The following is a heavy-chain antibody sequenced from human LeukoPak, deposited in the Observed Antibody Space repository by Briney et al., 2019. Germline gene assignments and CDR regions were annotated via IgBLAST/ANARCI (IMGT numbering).Heavy chain of an antibody. CDR1: GDSVSSNSAA. CDR2: TYYRSKWYN. V-gene: IGHV6-1*01. D-gene: IGHD6-19*01. Sequence: SQTLSLTCAISGDSVSSNSAAWNRIRQSPSRGLEWLGRTYYRSKWYNDYAVSVKSRISFNPDTSKNQFSLQLNSVTPEDTAVYSWARVGGAGYSGGWFVFDIWGQGKMATVSS. CDR3: ARVGGAGYSGGWFVFDI. J-gene: IGHJ3*02.